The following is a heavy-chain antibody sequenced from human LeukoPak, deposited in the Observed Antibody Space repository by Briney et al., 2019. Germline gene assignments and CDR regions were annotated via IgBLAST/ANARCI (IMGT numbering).Heavy chain of an antibody. CDR3: ARDFRGYYYDSSGYSEGYFDY. D-gene: IGHD3-22*01. V-gene: IGHV3-21*01. CDR2: ISSSSSYI. CDR1: GFTFSDYW. J-gene: IGHJ4*02. Sequence: GGSLRLSCAGSGFTFSDYWMSWVRQAPGKGLEWVSSISSSSSYIYYADSVKGRFTISRDNAKNSLYLQMNSLRAEDTAVYYCARDFRGYYYDSSGYSEGYFDYWGQGTLVTVSS.